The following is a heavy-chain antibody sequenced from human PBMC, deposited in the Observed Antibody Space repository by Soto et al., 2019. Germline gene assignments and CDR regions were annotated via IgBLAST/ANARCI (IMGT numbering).Heavy chain of an antibody. D-gene: IGHD6-13*01. J-gene: IGHJ4*02. CDR3: ARGLSRQQLARTVDC. V-gene: IGHV1-8*01. CDR1: GYTFTSYD. CDR2: MYPNSPKT. Sequence: ASVKVSCKASGYTFTSYDINWVRKATGQGLEWVGWMYPNSPKTAYAQKFQGRVTMTRNTSISTAYMELSSLRSEDTAVYYCARGLSRQQLARTVDCWGQGTLVTVSS.